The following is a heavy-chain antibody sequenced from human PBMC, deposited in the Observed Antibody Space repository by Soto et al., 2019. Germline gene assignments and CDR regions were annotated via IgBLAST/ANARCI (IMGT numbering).Heavy chain of an antibody. V-gene: IGHV3-30-3*01. D-gene: IGHD2-8*01. CDR2: ISYHGSNK. CDR1: GFTFSTSA. Sequence: QVQLVESGGGVVQPGGSLRLSCAASGFTFSTSAMHWVRQAPGKGLEWVALISYHGSNKYYADSVQGRFTISRDNSGNTVYLQMNSLRPEDTAAYYCARDLIKYADYWGQGTLVTVSS. J-gene: IGHJ4*02. CDR3: ARDLIKYADY.